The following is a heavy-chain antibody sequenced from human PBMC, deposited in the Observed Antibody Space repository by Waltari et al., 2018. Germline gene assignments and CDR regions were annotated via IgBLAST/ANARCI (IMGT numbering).Heavy chain of an antibody. J-gene: IGHJ4*02. Sequence: EVQLVQSGAEVKKPGATVKISCKASGYTFTDYYMHWVQQAPGKGVEEMGRVDPEDGETINAEKFQGRVTITADTSTDTAYMELSGLRSEDTAVYYCATLPSSSAGNWGQGTLVTVSS. V-gene: IGHV1-69-2*01. D-gene: IGHD6-6*01. CDR2: VDPEDGET. CDR3: ATLPSSSAGN. CDR1: GYTFTDYY.